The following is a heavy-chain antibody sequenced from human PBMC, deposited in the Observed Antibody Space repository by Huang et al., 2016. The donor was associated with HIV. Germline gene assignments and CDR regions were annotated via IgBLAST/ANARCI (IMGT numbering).Heavy chain of an antibody. V-gene: IGHV3-23*01. J-gene: IGHJ6*03. CDR3: AKDFYYDGSGYYYSYYMDV. CDR2: ISGSGGTT. Sequence: EVQLLESGGGLIQPGGSLRLSCAASGFTFSNYAMSWVRQAPGKGLEWGSSISGSGGTTNYAVSVKGRFPISGDNSKNTLYLQMNSLRAEDTAVYYCAKDFYYDGSGYYYSYYMDVWGKGTTVTVS. CDR1: GFTFSNYA. D-gene: IGHD3-22*01.